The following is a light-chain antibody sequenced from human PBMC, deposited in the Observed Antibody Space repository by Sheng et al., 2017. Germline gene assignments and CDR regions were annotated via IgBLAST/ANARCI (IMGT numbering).Light chain of an antibody. Sequence: EIVLTQSPGTLSLSPGERATLSCRASQNVNNNYLAWYQQKLGQAPRLLIYGASNRATGIPDRFSGSGSGTDFTLTISRLEPEDFEVYYCQQYEVGSSWTFDQGTKVEI. CDR1: QNVNNNY. CDR2: GAS. V-gene: IGKV3-20*01. CDR3: QQYEVGSSWT. J-gene: IGKJ1*01.